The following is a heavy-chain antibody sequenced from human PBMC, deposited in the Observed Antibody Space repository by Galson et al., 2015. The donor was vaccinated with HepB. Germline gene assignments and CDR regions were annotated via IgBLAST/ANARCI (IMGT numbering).Heavy chain of an antibody. V-gene: IGHV4-34*01. J-gene: IGHJ6*02. CDR3: ARIGHYGSGSYYNVGSGMDV. D-gene: IGHD3-10*01. CDR2: INHSGST. Sequence: TLSLTCAVYGGSFSGYYWSWIRQPPGKGLEWIGEINHSGSTNYNPSLKSRVTISVDTSKNQFSLKLSSVTAADTAVYYCARIGHYGSGSYYNVGSGMDVWGQGTTVTVSS. CDR1: GGSFSGYY.